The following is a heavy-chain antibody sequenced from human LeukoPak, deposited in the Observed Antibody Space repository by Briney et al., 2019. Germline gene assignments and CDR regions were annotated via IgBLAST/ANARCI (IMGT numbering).Heavy chain of an antibody. V-gene: IGHV3-30*18. CDR3: AKVWSAHPNYYYMDV. D-gene: IGHD3-3*01. J-gene: IGHJ6*03. CDR1: GFTFSSYG. Sequence: GGSLRLSCVASGFTFSSYGMHWVRQAPGKGLEWVAVISHDGSNKHYADSVKGRFTISRDNSKNTLYLQMNSLRAEDTAVYYCAKVWSAHPNYYYMDVWGKGTTVTVSS. CDR2: ISHDGSNK.